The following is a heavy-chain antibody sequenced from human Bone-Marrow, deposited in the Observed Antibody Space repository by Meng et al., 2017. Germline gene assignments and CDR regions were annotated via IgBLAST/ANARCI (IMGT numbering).Heavy chain of an antibody. Sequence: GGSLRLSCAASGFTFSSYAMSWVRQASGKGLEWVSAISGSGGSTYYADSVKGRFTISRDNSKNTLYLQMNSLRAEDTAVYYCAKVVPRGELSPLDAFDIWGQGTMVTVSS. CDR3: AKVVPRGELSPLDAFDI. V-gene: IGHV3-23*01. D-gene: IGHD3-10*01. CDR2: ISGSGGST. J-gene: IGHJ3*02. CDR1: GFTFSSYA.